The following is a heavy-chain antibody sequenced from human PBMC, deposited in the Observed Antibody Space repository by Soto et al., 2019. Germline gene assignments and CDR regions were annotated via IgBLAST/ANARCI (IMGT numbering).Heavy chain of an antibody. CDR2: IWYDGSNK. D-gene: IGHD2-2*01. V-gene: IGHV3-33*01. CDR1: GFTFSSYG. Sequence: QVQLVESGGGVVQPGRSLRLSCAASGFTFSSYGMHWVRQAPGKGLEWVAVIWYDGSNKYYADSVKGRFTISRDNSKNTLYLQMNSLRAEDTAVYYCARERIVLVPAARYYYYGMDVWGQGTTVTVSS. CDR3: ARERIVLVPAARYYYYGMDV. J-gene: IGHJ6*02.